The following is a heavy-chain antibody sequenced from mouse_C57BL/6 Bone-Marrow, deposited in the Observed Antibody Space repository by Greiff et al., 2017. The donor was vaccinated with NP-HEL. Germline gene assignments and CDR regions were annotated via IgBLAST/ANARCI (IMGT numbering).Heavy chain of an antibody. CDR1: GYSITSGYY. Sequence: EVQRVESGPGLVKPSQSLSLTCSVTGYSITSGYYWNWIRQFPGNKLEWMGYISYDGSNNYNPSLKNRISITRDTSKNQFFLKLNSVTTEDTATYYCARDPYYDYDYAMDYWGQGTSVTVSS. J-gene: IGHJ4*01. D-gene: IGHD2-4*01. CDR2: ISYDGSN. V-gene: IGHV3-6*01. CDR3: ARDPYYDYDYAMDY.